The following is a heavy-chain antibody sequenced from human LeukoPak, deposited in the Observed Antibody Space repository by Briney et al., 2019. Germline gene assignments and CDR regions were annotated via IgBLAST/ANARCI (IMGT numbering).Heavy chain of an antibody. D-gene: IGHD3-3*01. CDR2: INPNSGGT. J-gene: IGHJ4*02. Sequence: ASVKVSCKASGYTFTGYYMHWVRQAPGQGLEWMGWINPNSGGTNYAQKFQGRVTMTRDTSISTAYMELSRLRSDDTAVYYCARGRPFCSSTSCYGLNPDFWSGYYHDYWGQGTLVTVSS. V-gene: IGHV1-2*02. CDR3: ARGRPFCSSTSCYGLNPDFWSGYYHDY. CDR1: GYTFTGYY.